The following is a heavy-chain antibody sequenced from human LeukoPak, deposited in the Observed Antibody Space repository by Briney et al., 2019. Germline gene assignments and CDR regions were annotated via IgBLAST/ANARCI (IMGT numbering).Heavy chain of an antibody. V-gene: IGHV4-4*02. Sequence: GSLRLSCAASGFTLRSYSMNWVRQAPGKGLEWIGEIYHSGSTNYNPSLKSRVTISVDKSKNQFSLKLSSVTAADTAVYYCAKDSSDYYFDYWGQGTLVTVSS. CDR2: IYHSGST. CDR3: AKDSSDYYFDY. CDR1: GFTLRSYSM. D-gene: IGHD3-22*01. J-gene: IGHJ4*02.